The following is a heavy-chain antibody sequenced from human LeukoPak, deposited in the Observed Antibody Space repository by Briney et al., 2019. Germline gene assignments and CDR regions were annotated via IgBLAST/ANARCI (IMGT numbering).Heavy chain of an antibody. CDR1: GGSISSYY. V-gene: IGHV4-59*12. Sequence: SETLSLTCTVSGGSISSYYWSWIRQPPGKGLEWIGYIYYSGSPYYNPSLKSRLTISMDTSKNQFSLKLSSVTAADTAVYYCARDVEYYYDSSGPPTGYWGQGTLVTVSS. CDR2: IYYSGSP. D-gene: IGHD3-22*01. CDR3: ARDVEYYYDSSGPPTGY. J-gene: IGHJ4*02.